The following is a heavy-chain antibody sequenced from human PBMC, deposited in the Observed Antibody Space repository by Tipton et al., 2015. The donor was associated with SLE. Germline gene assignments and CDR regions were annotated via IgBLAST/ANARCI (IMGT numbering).Heavy chain of an antibody. CDR1: GFTVSSNY. Sequence: LRLSCAASGFTVSSNYMGWIRQPPGKGLEWIGSIYYSGSTYYNPSLKSRVTISVDTSKNQFSLKLGSVTAADTAVYYCARERGYYYDSSGYYLEYFQHWGQGTLVTVSS. CDR2: IYYSGST. D-gene: IGHD3-22*01. J-gene: IGHJ1*01. CDR3: ARERGYYYDSSGYYLEYFQH. V-gene: IGHV4-39*07.